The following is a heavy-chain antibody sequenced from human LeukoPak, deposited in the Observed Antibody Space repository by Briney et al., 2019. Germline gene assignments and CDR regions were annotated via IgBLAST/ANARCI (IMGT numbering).Heavy chain of an antibody. J-gene: IGHJ4*02. D-gene: IGHD3-10*01. CDR3: ARADWRIGEVFDY. V-gene: IGHV3-7*01. CDR1: GFTFSNYW. CDR2: IKQDGSEK. Sequence: GGSLRLSCAASGFTFSNYWMTWVRQAPGKGLEWVANIKQDGSEKYYMDSVKGRLTISKDNAKNSLYLQMNSLRAEDTAVYYCARADWRIGEVFDYWGQGTLVTVSS.